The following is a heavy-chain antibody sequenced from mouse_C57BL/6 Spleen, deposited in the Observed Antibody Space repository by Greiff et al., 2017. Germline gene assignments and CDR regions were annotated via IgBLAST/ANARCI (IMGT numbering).Heavy chain of an antibody. V-gene: IGHV1-9*01. J-gene: IGHJ4*01. CDR3: ARPSLLGLRRGYYAMDY. CDR2: ILPGSGST. Sequence: QVQLQQSGAELMKPGASVKLSCKATGYTFTGYWIEWVKQRPGHGLEWIGEILPGSGSTNYNEKFKGKATFTADTSSNTAYMQLSSLTTEDSAIYYCARPSLLGLRRGYYAMDYWGQGTSVTVSS. CDR1: GYTFTGYW. D-gene: IGHD1-2*01.